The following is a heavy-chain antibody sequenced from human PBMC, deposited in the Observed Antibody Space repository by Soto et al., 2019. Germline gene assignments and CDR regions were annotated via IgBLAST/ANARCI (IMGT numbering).Heavy chain of an antibody. CDR1: GFTFSDSY. J-gene: IGHJ6*02. Sequence: LRLSCAASGFTFSDSYMSWIRQGPGKGLEWISYITFSGNTVYYADSLKGRFTISRDNAKNSLYLQMNRLRAEDTAVYYCARVSWREKYGMDVWGQGTTVTVSS. CDR3: ARVSWREKYGMDV. CDR2: ITFSGNTV. V-gene: IGHV3-11*01.